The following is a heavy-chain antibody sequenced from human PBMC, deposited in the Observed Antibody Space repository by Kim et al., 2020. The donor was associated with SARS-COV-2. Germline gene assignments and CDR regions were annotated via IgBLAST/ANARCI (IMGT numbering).Heavy chain of an antibody. CDR2: ISWNSGSI. D-gene: IGHD6-13*01. CDR1: GFTFGDYA. CDR3: AKDIRSSSSSPILDY. J-gene: IGHJ4*02. V-gene: IGHV3-9*01. Sequence: GGSLRLSCAASGFTFGDYAMHWVRQAPGKGLEWVSGISWNSGSIGYADSVKGRFTISRDNAKNSLYLQMNSLRAEDTALYYCAKDIRSSSSSPILDYWGQGTLVTVSS.